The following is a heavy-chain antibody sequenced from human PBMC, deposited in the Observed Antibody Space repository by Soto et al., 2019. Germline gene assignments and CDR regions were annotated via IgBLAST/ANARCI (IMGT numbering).Heavy chain of an antibody. CDR3: AKAPLGHCSGRRSYSLHY. V-gene: IGHV3-23*01. J-gene: IGHJ4*02. CDR1: GFTFSIYA. D-gene: IGHD2-15*01. CDR2: ISGSDDGT. Sequence: EVQLLESGGGLVQPGGSLRLSCAASGFTFSIYAMSWVRQSPAKGLEWVSAISGSDDGTYHADSVKGRFTISRDNSKITRYLQMNSLRVEDPAVYYCAKAPLGHCSGRRSYSLHYWGQGTLVTGSS.